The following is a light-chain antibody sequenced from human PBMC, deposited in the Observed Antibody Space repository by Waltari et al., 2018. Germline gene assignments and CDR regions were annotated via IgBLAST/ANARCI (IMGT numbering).Light chain of an antibody. CDR2: DVS. J-gene: IGLJ2*01. CDR1: STYGGGYNY. CDR3: SSYTSSTVV. Sequence: QTALTQPASASGSPGQSITLSCTGSSTYGGGYNYLSGRQQHPGKAPRLMIYDVSNRPSGVSNRFSGSKSGNTASLTISGLQAEDEADYYCSSYTSSTVVFGGGTKLTVL. V-gene: IGLV2-14*01.